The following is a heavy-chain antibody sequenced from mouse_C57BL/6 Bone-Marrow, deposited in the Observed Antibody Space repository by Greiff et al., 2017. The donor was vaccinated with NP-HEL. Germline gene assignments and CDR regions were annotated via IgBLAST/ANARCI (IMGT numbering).Heavy chain of an antibody. Sequence: QVQLKESGPELVKPGASVKISCKASGYAFSSSWMNWVKQRPGKGLEWIGRIYPGDGDTNYNGKFKGKATLTADKSSSTDYMQLSSLTSEDSAVYFCARAHSNYEGAWFAYWGQGTLVTVSA. CDR2: IYPGDGDT. CDR1: GYAFSSSW. J-gene: IGHJ3*01. V-gene: IGHV1-82*01. CDR3: ARAHSNYEGAWFAY. D-gene: IGHD2-5*01.